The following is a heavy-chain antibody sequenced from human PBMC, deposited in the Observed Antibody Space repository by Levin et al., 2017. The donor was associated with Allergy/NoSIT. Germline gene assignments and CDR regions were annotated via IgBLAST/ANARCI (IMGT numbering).Heavy chain of an antibody. CDR2: IYSGGST. Sequence: GGSLRLSCAASGFTVSSNYMSWVRQAPGKGLEWVSVIYSGGSTYYADSVKGRFTISRDNSKNTLYLQMNSLRAEDTAVYYCARSRGYSYGYVTPFEYWGQGTLVTVSS. CDR1: GFTVSSNY. J-gene: IGHJ4*02. V-gene: IGHV3-66*01. CDR3: ARSRGYSYGYVTPFEY. D-gene: IGHD5-18*01.